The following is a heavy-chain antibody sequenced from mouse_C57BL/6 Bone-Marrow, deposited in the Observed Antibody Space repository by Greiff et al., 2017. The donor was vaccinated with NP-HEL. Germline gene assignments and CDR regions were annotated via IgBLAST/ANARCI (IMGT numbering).Heavy chain of an antibody. CDR2: ISYDGSN. V-gene: IGHV3-6*01. CDR1: GYSITSGYY. D-gene: IGHD1-1*01. Sequence: EVQLQESGPGLVKPSQSLSLTCSVTGYSITSGYYWNWIRQFPGNKLEWMGYISYDGSNNYNPSLKNRISITRDTSKNQFFLKLNSVTTEDTATYYCARSSSYYYGSSWFAYWGQGTLVTVSA. J-gene: IGHJ3*01. CDR3: ARSSSYYYGSSWFAY.